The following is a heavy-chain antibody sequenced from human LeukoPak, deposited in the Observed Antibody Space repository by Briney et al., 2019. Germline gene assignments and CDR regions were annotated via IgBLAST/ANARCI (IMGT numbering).Heavy chain of an antibody. D-gene: IGHD1-20*01. CDR2: IYHSGST. J-gene: IGHJ4*02. V-gene: IGHV4-38-2*02. CDR3: AREGGPNYNWNRPGY. Sequence: PSETLSLTCTVSGYSISSGYYWGWIRQPPGKGLEWTGSIYHSGSTYYNPSLKSRVTISVDTSKNQFSLKLSPVTAADTAVYYCAREGGPNYNWNRPGYWGQGTLVTVSS. CDR1: GYSISSGYY.